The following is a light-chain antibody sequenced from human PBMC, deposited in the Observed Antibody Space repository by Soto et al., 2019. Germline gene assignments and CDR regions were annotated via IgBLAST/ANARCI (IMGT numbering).Light chain of an antibody. CDR2: AAS. V-gene: IGKV1-27*01. J-gene: IGKJ4*01. CDR1: QDIKNY. CDR3: QKYNSVPLT. Sequence: DIQMTQSPSSLSASIGDRVTITCRASQDIKNYLVWYQQKPGKAPKLLIYAASSLQSGAPSRFSGSGSGTEFTLTINSLQSEDVATYYCQKYNSVPLTFGGGTKVEI.